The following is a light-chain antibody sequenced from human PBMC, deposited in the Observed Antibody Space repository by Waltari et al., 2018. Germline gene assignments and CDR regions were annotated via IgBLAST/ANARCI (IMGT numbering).Light chain of an antibody. CDR1: SGIIVDNF. Sequence: NFMLTQPHPVSESPGQTVTISCTRSSGIIVDNFVQWYQQRPGSAPTIIIYDDDQKSSGVPDRFSAYVDRSANSASLTISGLQTGDEADYHCQSQDTDLLKVFGGGTKVTVL. CDR2: DDD. V-gene: IGLV6-57*03. CDR3: QSQDTDLLKV. J-gene: IGLJ2*01.